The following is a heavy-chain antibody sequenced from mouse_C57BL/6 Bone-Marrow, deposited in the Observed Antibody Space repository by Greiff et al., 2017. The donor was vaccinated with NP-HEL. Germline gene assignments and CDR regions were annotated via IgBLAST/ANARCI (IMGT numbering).Heavy chain of an antibody. CDR1: GFTFSSYG. J-gene: IGHJ4*01. CDR3: ARLGYYFYAMDY. CDR2: ISSGGSYT. Sequence: EVKLVESGGDLVKPGGSLKLSCAASGFTFSSYGMSWVRQTPDKRLEWVATISSGGSYTYYPDSVKGRFTISRDNAKNTLYLQMSSLKSEDTAMYYCARLGYYFYAMDYWGQGTSVTVSS. D-gene: IGHD2-3*01. V-gene: IGHV5-6*01.